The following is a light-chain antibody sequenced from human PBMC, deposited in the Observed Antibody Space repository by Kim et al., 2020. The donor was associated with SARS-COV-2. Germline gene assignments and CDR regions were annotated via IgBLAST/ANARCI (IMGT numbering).Light chain of an antibody. CDR2: GAS. CDR3: QQYNNWPWT. V-gene: IGKV3-15*01. J-gene: IGKJ1*01. Sequence: VSAGERATLSCRASQGVSSNLAWYQQKPGQAPKLLIYGASTMSTAVPARFSGSGSGTEFTLTISSLQSEDFAVYYCQQYNNWPWTFGQGTKVDIK. CDR1: QGVSSN.